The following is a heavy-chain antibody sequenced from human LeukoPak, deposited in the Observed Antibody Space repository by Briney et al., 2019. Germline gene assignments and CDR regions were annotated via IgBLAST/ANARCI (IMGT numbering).Heavy chain of an antibody. CDR3: ARQGGGGRAFDI. J-gene: IGHJ3*02. V-gene: IGHV4-39*01. D-gene: IGHD1-26*01. Sequence: SETLSLTCTVSGGSISSSSYYWGWIRQPPGKGLEWIGSIYYSGSTYYNPSLKSRVTISVDTSKSQFSLELSSVTATDTAIYYCARQGGGGRAFDIWGQGTMVTVSS. CDR2: IYYSGST. CDR1: GGSISSSSYY.